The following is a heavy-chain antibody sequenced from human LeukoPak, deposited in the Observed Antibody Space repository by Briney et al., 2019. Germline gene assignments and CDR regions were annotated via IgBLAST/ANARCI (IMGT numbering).Heavy chain of an antibody. Sequence: SETLSLTCAVYGGSFSGYYWSWIRQPPGKGLEWIGEINHSGSTNYNPSLKSRVTISVDTSKNQFSLKLSSVTAADTAVYYCARVSQDYYDSSGYSSTPLVYWGQGTLVTVSS. CDR1: GGSFSGYY. J-gene: IGHJ4*02. V-gene: IGHV4-34*01. D-gene: IGHD3-22*01. CDR3: ARVSQDYYDSSGYSSTPLVY. CDR2: INHSGST.